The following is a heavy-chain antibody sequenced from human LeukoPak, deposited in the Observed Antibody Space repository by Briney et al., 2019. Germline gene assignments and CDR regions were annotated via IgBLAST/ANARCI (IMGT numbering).Heavy chain of an antibody. CDR2: IYPGDSDT. Sequence: GESLQISCKGSGYRFTSYWIGWVRQLPGKGLEWMGIIYPGDSDTRYSPSFQGQVTISADKSISTAYLQWSSLKASDTAMYYCARQGLSITIFGAVNDAFDIWGQGTMVTVSS. CDR1: GYRFTSYW. CDR3: ARQGLSITIFGAVNDAFDI. D-gene: IGHD3-3*01. J-gene: IGHJ3*02. V-gene: IGHV5-51*01.